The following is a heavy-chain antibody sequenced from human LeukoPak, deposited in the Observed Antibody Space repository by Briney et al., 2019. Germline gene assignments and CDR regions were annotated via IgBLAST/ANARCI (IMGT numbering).Heavy chain of an antibody. D-gene: IGHD6-19*01. V-gene: IGHV1-18*01. Sequence: ASVKVSCKASGYTFSDYGIIWVRQAPGQGLEWMGRISGFNGNTDYAQKFQDRVTMTTDTSTSTAYMELRSLTFDDTAMYYCAKGGTVAGGDYWGQGTLVTVSS. CDR3: AKGGTVAGGDY. J-gene: IGHJ4*02. CDR1: GYTFSDYG. CDR2: ISGFNGNT.